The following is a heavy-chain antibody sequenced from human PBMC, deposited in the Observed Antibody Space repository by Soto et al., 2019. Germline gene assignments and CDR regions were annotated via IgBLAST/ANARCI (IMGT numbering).Heavy chain of an antibody. Sequence: SETLSLTCAVSGGSISSSNWWSWVRQPPGKGLEWIGEIYHSGSTNYNPSLKSRVTISVDKSKNQFSLKLSSVTAADTAAYYCASGWAAAGTGDYWGQGTLVTVSS. J-gene: IGHJ4*02. CDR2: IYHSGST. D-gene: IGHD6-13*01. CDR1: GGSISSSNW. CDR3: ASGWAAAGTGDY. V-gene: IGHV4-4*02.